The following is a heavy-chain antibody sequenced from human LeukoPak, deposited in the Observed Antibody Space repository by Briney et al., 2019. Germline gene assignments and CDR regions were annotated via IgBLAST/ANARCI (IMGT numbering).Heavy chain of an antibody. CDR1: GFTFSTYS. J-gene: IGHJ3*02. CDR2: ISGSSSTI. CDR3: ARDRFYAFDI. Sequence: GGSLRLSCAASGFTFSTYSMNWVRQAPGKGLEWISYISGSSSTIYYADSMKGRFTISRDNAKNSLYLQMNSLRDEDTAVYFCARDRFYAFDIWGQGTMVPSLQ. V-gene: IGHV3-48*02.